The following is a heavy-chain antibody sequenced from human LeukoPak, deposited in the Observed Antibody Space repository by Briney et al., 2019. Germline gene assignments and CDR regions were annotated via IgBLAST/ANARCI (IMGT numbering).Heavy chain of an antibody. CDR1: GYTFTSYG. CDR3: ARDSPPMYSSGWFPPGLVCFDY. D-gene: IGHD6-19*01. V-gene: IGHV1-18*01. Sequence: ASVKVSCKASGYTFTSYGISWVRQAPGQGLEWMGWISAYNGNTNYAQKLQGRVTMTTDTSTSTAYMELRSLRSDDTAVYYCARDSPPMYSSGWFPPGLVCFDYWGQGTLVTVSS. J-gene: IGHJ4*02. CDR2: ISAYNGNT.